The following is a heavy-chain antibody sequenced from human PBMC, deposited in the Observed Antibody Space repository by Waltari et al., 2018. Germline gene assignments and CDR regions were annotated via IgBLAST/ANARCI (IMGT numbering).Heavy chain of an antibody. CDR1: GGSISSGGYY. J-gene: IGHJ4*02. V-gene: IGHV4-31*03. CDR3: AREKIAAAGIGYFDY. CDR2: IYYSGST. Sequence: QVQLQESGPGLVKPSQTLSLTCTVSGGSISSGGYYWSWIRQHPGKGLEWIGYIYYSGSTYYNPSLKSRVTISVDTSKNQLALKLSSVTAADTAVYYCAREKIAAAGIGYFDYWGQGTLVTVSS. D-gene: IGHD6-13*01.